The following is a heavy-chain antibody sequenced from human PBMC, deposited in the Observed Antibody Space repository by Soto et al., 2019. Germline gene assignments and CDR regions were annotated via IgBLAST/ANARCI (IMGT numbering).Heavy chain of an antibody. D-gene: IGHD3-10*01. Sequence: QVQLVQSGAEVKKPGASVKVSCKASGYTFTSYAMHWVRQAPGQRLEWMGWINAGNSNTKYSQKFQGRVTITRDTSASTAYMELSSLRSEDTAVYYCARGGVDFDYWGQGTLVTVSS. CDR2: INAGNSNT. J-gene: IGHJ4*02. V-gene: IGHV1-3*01. CDR3: ARGGVDFDY. CDR1: GYTFTSYA.